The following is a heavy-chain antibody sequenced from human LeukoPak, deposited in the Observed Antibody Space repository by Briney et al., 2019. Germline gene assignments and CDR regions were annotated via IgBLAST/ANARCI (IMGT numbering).Heavy chain of an antibody. V-gene: IGHV1-8*01. CDR2: MNPNSGNT. CDR3: ASXXXXCGGDCLVDY. CDR1: GYTFTSYD. D-gene: IGHD2-21*02. Sequence: ASVKVSCKASGYTFTSYDINWVRQATGQGLEWMGWMNPNSGNTGYAQKFQGRVTMTRNTSISTAYMELSSLRSEDTAVYYCASXXXXCGGDCLVDYWGQGTLVTVSS. J-gene: IGHJ4*02.